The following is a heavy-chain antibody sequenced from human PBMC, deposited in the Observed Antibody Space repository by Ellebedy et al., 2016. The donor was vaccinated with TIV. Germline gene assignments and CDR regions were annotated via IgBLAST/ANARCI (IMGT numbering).Heavy chain of an antibody. CDR1: GDSISSGNLY. Sequence: MPSETLSLTCTVSGDSISSGNLYWGWIRQAPGKGLQWIGSIYSSWNTYYNPSLESRVTMSIDTSKNQFSLKLTSVTAADTAVYYCVADRSISWYFYWGQGTLVTVSS. D-gene: IGHD2-2*01. V-gene: IGHV4-39*07. J-gene: IGHJ4*02. CDR2: IYSSWNT. CDR3: VADRSISWYFY.